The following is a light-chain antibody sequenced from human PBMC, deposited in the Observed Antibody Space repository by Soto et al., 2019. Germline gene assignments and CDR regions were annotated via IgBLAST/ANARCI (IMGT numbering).Light chain of an antibody. J-gene: IGKJ4*01. CDR3: QQASIFPVS. V-gene: IGKV1-12*01. CDR2: TAS. Sequence: DIQMTQSPSSVSASVGDRVTITCRASQGISCRLAWYQQKPGKATKLLIYTASGLQSGVPSRFSGSGSGTDFTLTISSLQPEDVATYDCQQASIFPVSLGGGTTVGIK. CDR1: QGISCR.